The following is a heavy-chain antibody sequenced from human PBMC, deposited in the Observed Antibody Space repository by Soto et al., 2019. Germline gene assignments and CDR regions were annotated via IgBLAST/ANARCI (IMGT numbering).Heavy chain of an antibody. J-gene: IGHJ4*02. D-gene: IGHD3-9*01. V-gene: IGHV3-30-3*01. CDR2: ISSDGSKK. CDR1: GFTFSSYA. Sequence: GGSLRLSCAASGFTFSSYAMHWVRQAPGKGLEWVAVISSDGSKKYYADSVKGRFTISRDNSENTLFLQMNSLRAEDTAVYYCARDEYFDPSGPPYDCWGQGSLVTVSS. CDR3: ARDEYFDPSGPPYDC.